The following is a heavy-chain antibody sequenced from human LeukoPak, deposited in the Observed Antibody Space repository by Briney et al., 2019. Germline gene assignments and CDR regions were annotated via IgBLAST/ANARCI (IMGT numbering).Heavy chain of an antibody. D-gene: IGHD3-22*01. CDR1: GGSFSGYY. CDR3: ARTGSTVYDSSGSYYFDY. V-gene: IGHV4-34*01. J-gene: IGHJ4*02. CDR2: INHSGST. Sequence: PSETLSLTCAVYGGSFSGYYWSWIRQPPGKGLEWIGEINHSGSTNYNPSLKSRVTISVDTSKNQFSLKLSSVTAADTAVYYCARTGSTVYDSSGSYYFDYWGQGTLVTVSS.